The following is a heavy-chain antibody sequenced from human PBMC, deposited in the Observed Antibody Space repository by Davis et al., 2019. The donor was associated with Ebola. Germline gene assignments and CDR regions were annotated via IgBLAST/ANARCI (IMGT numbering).Heavy chain of an antibody. Sequence: GESLKISCAASGFTFDTYGMMWVRLPPGKGLEWVSGISWNGDIIGYADSVKGRFTISRDNAKNSLYLQMNSLRAEDTALYYCARRVYDSSGYYYMDVWGKGTTVTVPS. J-gene: IGHJ6*03. CDR3: ARRVYDSSGYYYMDV. CDR1: GFTFDTYG. CDR2: ISWNGDII. D-gene: IGHD3-22*01. V-gene: IGHV3-20*04.